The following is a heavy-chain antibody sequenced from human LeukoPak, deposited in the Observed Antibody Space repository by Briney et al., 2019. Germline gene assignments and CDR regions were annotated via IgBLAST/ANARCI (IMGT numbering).Heavy chain of an antibody. J-gene: IGHJ4*02. CDR1: GGTFSSYG. CDR2: ISAYNGNT. D-gene: IGHD2-15*01. V-gene: IGHV1-18*01. CDR3: ARGPPSVGGSCYNDY. Sequence: GASVKVSCKASGGTFSSYGISWVRQAPGQGLEWMGWISAYNGNTNYAQKLQGRVTMTTDTSTSTAYMELRSLRSDDTAVYYCARGPPSVGGSCYNDYWGQGTLVTVSS.